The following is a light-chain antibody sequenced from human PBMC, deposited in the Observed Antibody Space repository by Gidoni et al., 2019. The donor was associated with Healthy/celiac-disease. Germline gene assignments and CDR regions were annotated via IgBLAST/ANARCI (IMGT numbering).Light chain of an antibody. J-gene: IGLJ2*01. V-gene: IGLV2-8*01. Sequence: QSALTPPPSASGTPGQPVPISCTGTRSDVGVYNYVSCDQQHPVQAPTLMIYEVCKRPAGVPDRFSVSKSCNTASLTISGRQAEDEDDYYCSSYAGSNKYVVFGGGTKLTVL. CDR2: EVC. CDR3: SSYAGSNKYVV. CDR1: RSDVGVYNY.